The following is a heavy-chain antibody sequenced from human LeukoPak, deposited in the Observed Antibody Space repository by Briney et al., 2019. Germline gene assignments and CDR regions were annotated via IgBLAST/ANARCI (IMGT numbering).Heavy chain of an antibody. Sequence: GGSLRLSCAASGFTFSNYCMSWVRQAPGKGLEWVGNINEAGSVKYYVDSVKGRFTISRDNAKNSLYLQMNSLRAEDTAVYYCARDLGASQHLSWFGPWGQGTLVTVSS. CDR2: INEAGSVK. J-gene: IGHJ5*02. D-gene: IGHD1-26*01. CDR3: ARDLGASQHLSWFGP. V-gene: IGHV3-7*05. CDR1: GFTFSNYC.